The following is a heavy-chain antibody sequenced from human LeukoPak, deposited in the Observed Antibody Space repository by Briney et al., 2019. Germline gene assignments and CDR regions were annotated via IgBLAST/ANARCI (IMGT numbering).Heavy chain of an antibody. V-gene: IGHV4-30-2*01. D-gene: IGHD3-9*01. Sequence: SETLSLTCTVSGGSISSGGYYWSWIRQPPGKGLEWIGYIYHSGSTYYNPSLKSRVTISVDRSKNQFSLKLSSVTAADTAVYYCARASYDILTTYYYMDVWGKGTTVTVSS. CDR1: GGSISSGGYY. CDR2: IYHSGST. CDR3: ARASYDILTTYYYMDV. J-gene: IGHJ6*03.